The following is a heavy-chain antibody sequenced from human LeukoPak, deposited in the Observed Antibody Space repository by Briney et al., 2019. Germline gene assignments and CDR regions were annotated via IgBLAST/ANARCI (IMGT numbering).Heavy chain of an antibody. J-gene: IGHJ4*02. Sequence: PGGSLRLSCTVSGFTVSSNSMSWVRQAPGKGLEWVSFIYSGGSTHNSDSVKGRFTISRDNPKNTLYLQMNSLRAEDTAVYYCARRAGDYSHPYDYWGQGTLVTVSS. CDR3: ARRAGDYSHPYDY. V-gene: IGHV3-53*01. CDR2: IYSGGST. D-gene: IGHD3-22*01. CDR1: GFTVSSNS.